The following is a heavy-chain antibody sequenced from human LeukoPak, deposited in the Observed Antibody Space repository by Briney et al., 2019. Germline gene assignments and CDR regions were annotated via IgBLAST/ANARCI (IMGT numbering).Heavy chain of an antibody. Sequence: GGSLRLSCAASGFTFSSYSINWVRQAPGKGLEWVSSISSSSSYIYYADSVKGRFTISRDNAKNSLYLQMNSLRAEDTAVYYCARDRGATTIERWGQGTLVTVSS. CDR1: GFTFSSYS. D-gene: IGHD1-26*01. J-gene: IGHJ4*02. CDR2: ISSSSSYI. V-gene: IGHV3-21*01. CDR3: ARDRGATTIER.